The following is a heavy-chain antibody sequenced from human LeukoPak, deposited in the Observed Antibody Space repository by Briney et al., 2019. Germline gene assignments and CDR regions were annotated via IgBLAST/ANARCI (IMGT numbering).Heavy chain of an antibody. D-gene: IGHD6-6*01. CDR3: ARNRAARKGTSDY. V-gene: IGHV3-21*01. CDR1: GFTFSSYW. J-gene: IGHJ4*02. CDR2: ISSSSSYI. Sequence: PGGSLRLSCAASGFTFSSYWMSWVRQAPGKGLEWVSSISSSSSYIYYADSVKGRFTISRDNAKNSLYLQMNSLRAEDTAVYYCARNRAARKGTSDYWGQGTLVTVSS.